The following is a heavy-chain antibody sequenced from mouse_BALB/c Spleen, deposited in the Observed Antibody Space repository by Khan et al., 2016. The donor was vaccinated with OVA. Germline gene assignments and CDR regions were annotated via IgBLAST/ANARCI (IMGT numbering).Heavy chain of an antibody. Sequence: QIQLVQSGPELKKPGETVKISCKASGYTFTNYGMNWVKQAPGKGLKWMGWINTYTGEPTYADDFKGRFVFSLDTSASTAYLQISNLTNEDMTTXFCSRIYFYWCLDVWGAGTTVTVSS. CDR2: INTYTGEP. D-gene: IGHD2-3*01. CDR3: SRIYFYWCLDV. V-gene: IGHV9-1*02. J-gene: IGHJ1*01. CDR1: GYTFTNYG.